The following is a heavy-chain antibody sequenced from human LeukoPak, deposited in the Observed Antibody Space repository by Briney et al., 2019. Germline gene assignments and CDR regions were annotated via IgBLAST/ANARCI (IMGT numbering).Heavy chain of an antibody. V-gene: IGHV4-59*11. CDR1: SGSISSHY. CDR3: ARLLNNDNAGDPDTFDM. D-gene: IGHD2-21*02. Sequence: SETLSLTCTVSSGSISSHYWSWIRQSPARGLEWIGFIYYTGTTRYNPSLRGRVTMSVDSSRNHFSLKLTSMTAADTALYYCARLLNNDNAGDPDTFDMWGQGTMVTVSS. CDR2: IYYTGTT. J-gene: IGHJ3*02.